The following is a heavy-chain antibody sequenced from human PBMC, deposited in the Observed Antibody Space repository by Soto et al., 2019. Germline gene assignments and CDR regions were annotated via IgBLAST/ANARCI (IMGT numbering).Heavy chain of an antibody. CDR1: GGTFSSYT. V-gene: IGHV1-69*12. J-gene: IGHJ2*01. D-gene: IGHD5-12*01. CDR3: ARENHTWLQLWYFDL. Sequence: QVQLVQSGAEVKKPGSSVTVSCKASGGTFSSYTISWVRQAPGQGLEGMGGIIPIFGTANYAQKFQGRVTITADESTSTAYMELSSLRSEDTAVYYCARENHTWLQLWYFDLWGRGTLVTVSS. CDR2: IIPIFGTA.